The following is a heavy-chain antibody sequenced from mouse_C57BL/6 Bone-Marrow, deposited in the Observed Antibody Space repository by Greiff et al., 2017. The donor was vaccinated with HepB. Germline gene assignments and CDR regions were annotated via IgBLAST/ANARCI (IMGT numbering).Heavy chain of an antibody. J-gene: IGHJ1*03. D-gene: IGHD1-1*01. CDR1: GYTFTDYY. CDR3: ARQGYYYGSSRYWYFDV. Sequence: QVQLQQSGPELVKPGASVKISCKASGYTFTDYYINWVKQRPGQGLEWIGWIFPGSGSTYYNEKFKGKATLTVDKSSSTAYMLLSSLTSEDSAVYFCARQGYYYGSSRYWYFDVWGTGTTVTVSS. CDR2: IFPGSGST. V-gene: IGHV1-75*01.